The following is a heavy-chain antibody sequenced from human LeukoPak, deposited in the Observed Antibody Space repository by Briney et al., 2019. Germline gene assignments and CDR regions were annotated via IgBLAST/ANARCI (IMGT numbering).Heavy chain of an antibody. CDR2: MNPNSGNT. V-gene: IGHV1-8*01. D-gene: IGHD3-10*01. CDR3: ARPITMVRGAIGY. J-gene: IGHJ4*02. CDR1: GYTFTSYD. Sequence: ASVTVSFKSSGYTFTSYDINWQRQPTGQGLEWVGWMNPNSGNTGYAQKFQGRVTMTRKTSINTDYMELSSLRAEDTAVYYCARPITMVRGAIGYWGQGTLVTVSS.